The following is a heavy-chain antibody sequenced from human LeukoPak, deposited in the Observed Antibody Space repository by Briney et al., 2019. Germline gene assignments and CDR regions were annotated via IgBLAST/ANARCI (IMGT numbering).Heavy chain of an antibody. J-gene: IGHJ4*02. CDR2: IYYSGST. Sequence: PSETLSLTCTVSGGXISSYYWSWIRQPPGKGLEWIGYIYYSGSTHYNPSLKSRVTISLDTSKNQLSLKVSSVTAADTAVYYCARHWETSSWYVDYWGQGTLVTVSS. D-gene: IGHD6-13*01. CDR3: ARHWETSSWYVDY. CDR1: GGXISSYY. V-gene: IGHV4-59*08.